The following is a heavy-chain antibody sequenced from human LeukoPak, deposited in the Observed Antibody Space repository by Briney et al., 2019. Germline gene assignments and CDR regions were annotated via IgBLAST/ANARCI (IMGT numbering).Heavy chain of an antibody. CDR3: ARQENDVLTGYYVNY. Sequence: SETLSLTCTVSGGSTSSSSYYWGWIRQPPGKGLEWIGSIYYSGSTYYNPSLKSRVTISVDTSTNQFSLRLSSVTAADTAVYYCARQENDVLTGYYVNYWGQGTLVTVSS. CDR1: GGSTSSSSYY. CDR2: IYYSGST. D-gene: IGHD3-9*01. V-gene: IGHV4-39*01. J-gene: IGHJ4*02.